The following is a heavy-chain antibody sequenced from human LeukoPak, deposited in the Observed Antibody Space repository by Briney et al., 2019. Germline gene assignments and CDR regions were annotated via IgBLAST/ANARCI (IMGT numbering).Heavy chain of an antibody. V-gene: IGHV4-31*03. J-gene: IGHJ4*02. CDR1: GGSIISGCYY. D-gene: IGHD3-22*01. Sequence: SETLSLTCTVPGGSIISGCYYWSWIRQHPGKGLEWIGFIYYSGSTYYNPSLKSRLNISVDTSKNQFSVKLSSVTAADTAVYYSARSDDSGYYTGFWGQGTLVTVSS. CDR3: ARSDDSGYYTGF. CDR2: IYYSGST.